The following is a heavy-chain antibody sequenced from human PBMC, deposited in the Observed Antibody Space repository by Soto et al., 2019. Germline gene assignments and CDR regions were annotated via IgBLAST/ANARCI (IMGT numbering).Heavy chain of an antibody. CDR1: SGSITSSNW. CDR3: ARRTWGMDV. V-gene: IGHV4-4*02. D-gene: IGHD2-8*01. Sequence: PSETLSLTCAVSSGSITSSNWWSWVRQPPGKGPEWIGEIFHNGNTYYNPSLKSRVTISVDTSKNQFSVNLRSVTAADTAVYYCARRTWGMDVWGQGTTVTVSS. J-gene: IGHJ6*02. CDR2: IFHNGNT.